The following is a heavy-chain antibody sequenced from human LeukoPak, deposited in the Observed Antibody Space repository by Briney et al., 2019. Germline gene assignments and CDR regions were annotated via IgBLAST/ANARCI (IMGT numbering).Heavy chain of an antibody. D-gene: IGHD3-3*01. V-gene: IGHV4-59*08. CDR1: GGSISSYY. CDR2: IYYSGST. CDR3: ARSNLAIFGVGAFDI. J-gene: IGHJ3*02. Sequence: PSETLSLTCTVSGGSISSYYWSWIRQPPGKGLEWIGYIYYSGSTNYNPSLKSRVIISVDTSKNQFSLKLSSVTAADTAVYYCARSNLAIFGVGAFDIWGQGTMVTVSS.